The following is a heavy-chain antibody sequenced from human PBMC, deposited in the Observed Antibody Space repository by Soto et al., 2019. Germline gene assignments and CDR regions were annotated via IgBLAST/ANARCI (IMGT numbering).Heavy chain of an antibody. Sequence: QVQLQESGPGLVKPSETLSLTCTVSGGSIPSYYWSWIRQPPGKGLEWIGYIHNSGSTRYNPSLQSRVTISADVSKNQFSLDLRSVTAADTAVYYCARRWSGTDYWGHGTLVTVSS. J-gene: IGHJ4*01. CDR1: GGSIPSYY. V-gene: IGHV4-59*01. CDR2: IHNSGST. CDR3: ARRWSGTDY. D-gene: IGHD3-10*01.